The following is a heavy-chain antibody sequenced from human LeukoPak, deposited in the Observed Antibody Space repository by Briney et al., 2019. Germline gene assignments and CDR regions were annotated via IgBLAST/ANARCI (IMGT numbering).Heavy chain of an antibody. CDR2: INHSEST. Sequence: SETLSLTCAVYGGSFSGYYWSWIRQPPGKGLQWIGEINHSESTNYNPSLKSRVTISVDTSKNQFSLKLSSVTAADTAVYYCARIRRLRGAAFDIWGQGTMVTVSS. J-gene: IGHJ3*02. CDR3: ARIRRLRGAAFDI. CDR1: GGSFSGYY. V-gene: IGHV4-34*01. D-gene: IGHD6-25*01.